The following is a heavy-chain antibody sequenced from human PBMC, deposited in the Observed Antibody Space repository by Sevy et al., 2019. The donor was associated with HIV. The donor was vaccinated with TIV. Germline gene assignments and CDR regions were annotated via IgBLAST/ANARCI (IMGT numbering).Heavy chain of an antibody. CDR1: GFTFSSYW. D-gene: IGHD4-4*01. V-gene: IGHV3-74*01. Sequence: GGSLRLSCAASGFTFSSYWMHWVRQALGKGLVWVSRINSDGSSTSYADSVKGRFTISRDNAKNTLYLQMNSLRAEDTAVYYCARDDSNYFYYGMDVWGQGTTVTVSS. J-gene: IGHJ6*02. CDR2: INSDGSST. CDR3: ARDDSNYFYYGMDV.